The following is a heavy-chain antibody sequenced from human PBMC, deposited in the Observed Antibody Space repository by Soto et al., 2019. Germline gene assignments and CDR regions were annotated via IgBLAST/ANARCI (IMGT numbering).Heavy chain of an antibody. CDR2: LSDSGSST. J-gene: IGHJ4*02. CDR1: GFIFSDYA. CDR3: VKRIGQYNYGSPFDY. Sequence: VQLLESGGGLVQPGGSLRLSCAASGFIFSDYAMSWVRQAPGKGLEWVSALSDSGSSTYYADSVKGRFTISTDNSKNTLYLQLNSLRAEDTAVYYCVKRIGQYNYGSPFDYLGQGTLVTVSS. V-gene: IGHV3-23*01. D-gene: IGHD5-18*01.